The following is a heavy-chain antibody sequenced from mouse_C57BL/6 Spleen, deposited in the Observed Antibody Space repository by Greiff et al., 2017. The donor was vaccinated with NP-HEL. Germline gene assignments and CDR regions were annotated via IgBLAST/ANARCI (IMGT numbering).Heavy chain of an antibody. J-gene: IGHJ1*03. V-gene: IGHV1-50*01. CDR2: IDPSDSYT. CDR1: GYTFTSYW. Sequence: QVQLKQPGAELVKPGASVKLSCKASGYTFTSYWMQWVKQKPGQGLEWIGEIDPSDSYTNYNQKFKGKATLTVDTSSSTAYMQLSSLTSEDSAVYDCATWDDGYYVGYFDVWGTGTTVTVSS. D-gene: IGHD2-3*01. CDR3: ATWDDGYYVGYFDV.